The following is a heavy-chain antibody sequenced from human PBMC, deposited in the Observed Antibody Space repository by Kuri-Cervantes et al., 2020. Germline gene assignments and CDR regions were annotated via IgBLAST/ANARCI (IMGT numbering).Heavy chain of an antibody. CDR3: ATQREASYTWGP. V-gene: IGHV4-39*07. CDR2: ISHSRSP. D-gene: IGHD3-16*01. CDR1: GGSISSGDYY. J-gene: IGHJ5*02. Sequence: GSLRLSCTVSGGSISSGDYYWSWIRQPPGKGLEWIGEISHSRSPNYNPSVKSRVTISMDKSKNQLSLSLTSVTAADTAVYYCATQREASYTWGPWGQGILVTVSS.